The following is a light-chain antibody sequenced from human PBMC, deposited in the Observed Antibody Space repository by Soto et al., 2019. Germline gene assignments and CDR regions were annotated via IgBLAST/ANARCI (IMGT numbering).Light chain of an antibody. CDR3: QQYLDWPLT. Sequence: EIVMTQSPVTLSVSPGERVTLSCRASQSLATNLAWYQQKPGQTPRLVMYGISARASGIPGRFSGRGFGTDLTLTTSSLQPEDSAVYSCQQYLDWPLTFGGGTKVEI. CDR2: GIS. V-gene: IGKV3-15*01. J-gene: IGKJ4*01. CDR1: QSLATN.